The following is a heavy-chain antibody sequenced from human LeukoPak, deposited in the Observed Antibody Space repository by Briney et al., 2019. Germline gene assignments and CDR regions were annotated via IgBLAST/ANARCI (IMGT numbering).Heavy chain of an antibody. J-gene: IGHJ4*02. CDR2: ISAYNGNT. Sequence: ASVKVSCKASGYTFTSYGISWVRQAPGQGLEWMGWISAYNGNTNYAQKLQGRVTMTTDTSTSTAYMELRSLRSEDTAVYYCARSGGSGSYYNGEFDYWGQGTLVTVSS. CDR3: ARSGGSGSYYNGEFDY. CDR1: GYTFTSYG. D-gene: IGHD3-10*01. V-gene: IGHV1-18*01.